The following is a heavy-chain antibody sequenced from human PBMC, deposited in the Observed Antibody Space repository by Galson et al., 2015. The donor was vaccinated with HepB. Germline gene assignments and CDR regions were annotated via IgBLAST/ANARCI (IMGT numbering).Heavy chain of an antibody. CDR2: ISYDGSNK. D-gene: IGHD5-18*01. Sequence: SLRLSCAASGFTFSSYGMHWVRQAPGKGLEWVAIISYDGSNKYYADSVKGRFTISRDNSKNTLYLQMNSLRAEDTAVYYCAKDLINVDTAMVGLFDYWGQGTLVTVSS. CDR3: AKDLINVDTAMVGLFDY. CDR1: GFTFSSYG. J-gene: IGHJ4*02. V-gene: IGHV3-30*18.